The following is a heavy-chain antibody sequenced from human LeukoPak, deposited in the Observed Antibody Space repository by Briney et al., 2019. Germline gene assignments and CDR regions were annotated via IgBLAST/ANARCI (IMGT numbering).Heavy chain of an antibody. V-gene: IGHV1-18*04. CDR3: ARAIFGLTGFDY. J-gene: IGHJ4*02. Sequence: ASVKLSCKASGYTFSSYGINWVRQAPGEGLEWVGWISGYRGNTPYAQEFQGRVSMATDASTSTAYMEMKNLAFDDTAVYYCARAIFGLTGFDYWGQGTLITVSS. D-gene: IGHD3-3*01. CDR2: ISGYRGNT. CDR1: GYTFSSYG.